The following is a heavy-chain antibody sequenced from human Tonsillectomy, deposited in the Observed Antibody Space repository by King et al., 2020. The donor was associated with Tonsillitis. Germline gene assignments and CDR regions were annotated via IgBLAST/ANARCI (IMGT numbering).Heavy chain of an antibody. CDR2: INPNSGGT. CDR1: GYTFTDYY. D-gene: IGHD1-26*01. J-gene: IGHJ3*01. CDR3: ARVLIVGVTVFFDV. Sequence: HVQLVQSGAEVKKPGASVKVSCKASGYTFTDYYMHWVRQAPGQGLEWMGWINPNSGGTNYAQKFQGWVTMTKDTSISTVYMELSSLRSGDTAVYYCARVLIVGVTVFFDVWGHGTMVTVSS. V-gene: IGHV1-2*04.